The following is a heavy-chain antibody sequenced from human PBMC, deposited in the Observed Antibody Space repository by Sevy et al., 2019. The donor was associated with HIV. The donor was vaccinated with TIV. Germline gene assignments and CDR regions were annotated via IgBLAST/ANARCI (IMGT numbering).Heavy chain of an antibody. CDR3: ARDGSNCSGGSCYSKPYYYGMDV. Sequence: ASVKVSCKASGYTFTSYGISWVRQAPGQGLEWMGWISAYNGNTNYAQKLQGRVTMTTDTSTSTAYMELGSLRSDDTAVYYCARDGSNCSGGSCYSKPYYYGMDVWGQGTTVTVSS. V-gene: IGHV1-18*01. CDR2: ISAYNGNT. J-gene: IGHJ6*02. CDR1: GYTFTSYG. D-gene: IGHD2-15*01.